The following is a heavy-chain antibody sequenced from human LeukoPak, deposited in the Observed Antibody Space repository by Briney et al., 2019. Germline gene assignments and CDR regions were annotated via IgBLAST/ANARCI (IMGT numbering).Heavy chain of an antibody. Sequence: ASVKVSCKASGYTFISYQMHWVRQAPGQGLEWMGIINPTGGSTSHAQKFQGRVTMTRDTSTSTVYMELSSLRSEDTAVYYCARKGISSCFDYWGQGTLVTVSS. CDR1: GYTFISYQ. J-gene: IGHJ4*02. CDR3: ARKGISSCFDY. D-gene: IGHD6-6*01. V-gene: IGHV1-46*01. CDR2: INPTGGST.